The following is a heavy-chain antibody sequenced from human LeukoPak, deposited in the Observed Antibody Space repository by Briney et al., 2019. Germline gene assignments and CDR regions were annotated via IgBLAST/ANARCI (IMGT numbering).Heavy chain of an antibody. J-gene: IGHJ5*02. CDR1: GGSISSSCYY. Sequence: SETLSLTCTVSGGSISSSCYYWGWIRQPPGKGLEWIGSIYYSGSTYYNPSLKSRVTISVDTSKNQFSLKLSSVTAADTAVYYCARQATVTKRVWFDPWGQGTLVTVSS. D-gene: IGHD4-17*01. V-gene: IGHV4-39*01. CDR3: ARQATVTKRVWFDP. CDR2: IYYSGST.